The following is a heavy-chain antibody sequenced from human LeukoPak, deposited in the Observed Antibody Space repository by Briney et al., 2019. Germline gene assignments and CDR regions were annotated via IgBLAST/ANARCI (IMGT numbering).Heavy chain of an antibody. Sequence: GVSVKVPCKVSGYTLPQLSMHGVRQAPGKGLEWRVGFDPEDGERIYEQKFQGRVTMTEDTSTDTAYMELSSLRSADAAVYYCARGFVGVVGAESFFQHWGQGTLVTVSS. CDR3: ARGFVGVVGAESFFQH. J-gene: IGHJ1*01. V-gene: IGHV1-24*01. CDR2: FDPEDGER. D-gene: IGHD2-15*01. CDR1: GYTLPQLS.